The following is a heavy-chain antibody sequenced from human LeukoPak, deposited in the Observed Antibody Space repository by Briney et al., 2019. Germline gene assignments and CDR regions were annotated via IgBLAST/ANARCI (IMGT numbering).Heavy chain of an antibody. CDR3: ARERYYYIGARNWFDP. CDR2: IYTSGST. V-gene: IGHV4-4*07. J-gene: IGHJ5*02. Sequence: PSETLSLTCTVSGGSISSYYWSWIRQPAGKGLEWIGRIYTSGSTNYNPSLKSRVTMSVDTSKNQFSLKLSSVTAADTAVYYCARERYYYIGARNWFDPWGQGTLVTVSS. CDR1: GGSISSYY. D-gene: IGHD3-22*01.